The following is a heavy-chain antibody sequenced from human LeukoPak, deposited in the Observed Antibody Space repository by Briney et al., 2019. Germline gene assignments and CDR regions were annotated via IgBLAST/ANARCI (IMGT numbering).Heavy chain of an antibody. CDR2: IIPIFGTA. J-gene: IGHJ4*02. V-gene: IGHV1-69*05. CDR1: GGTFSSYA. Sequence: SVKVSCKASGGTFSSYAISWVRQAPGQGLEWMGRIIPIFGTANYAQKFQGRVTITTDESTSTAYMELSSLRSEDTAVYYCARDGAMDPDRYYFDYWGQGTLVTVSS. CDR3: ARDGAMDPDRYYFDY. D-gene: IGHD5-18*01.